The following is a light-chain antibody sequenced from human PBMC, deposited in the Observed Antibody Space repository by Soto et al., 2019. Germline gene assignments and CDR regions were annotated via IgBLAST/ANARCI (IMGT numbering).Light chain of an antibody. J-gene: IGKJ1*01. V-gene: IGKV3-15*01. CDR3: QQYGSSHTWT. CDR1: QSVSSK. Sequence: EILMTQSPSTLSVSPGERATLSCRASQSVSSKLAWYQQKPGQAPRLLIYGASTRATGIPARFSGSGSGTDFTLTISRLEHEDSAVYYCQQYGSSHTWTFGQGTKVDIK. CDR2: GAS.